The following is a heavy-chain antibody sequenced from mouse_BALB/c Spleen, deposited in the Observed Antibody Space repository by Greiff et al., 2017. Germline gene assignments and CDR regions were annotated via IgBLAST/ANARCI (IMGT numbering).Heavy chain of an antibody. J-gene: IGHJ4*01. CDR2: ISSGSSTI. CDR1: GFTFSSFG. CDR3: ARSSYDYIYYAMDY. Sequence: EVQLVESGRGLVQPGGSRKLSCAASGFTFSSFGMHWVRQAPEKGLEWVAYISSGSSTIYYADTVKGRFTISRDNPKNTLFLQMTSLRSEDTAMYYCARSSYDYIYYAMDYWGQGTSVTVSS. V-gene: IGHV5-17*02. D-gene: IGHD2-4*01.